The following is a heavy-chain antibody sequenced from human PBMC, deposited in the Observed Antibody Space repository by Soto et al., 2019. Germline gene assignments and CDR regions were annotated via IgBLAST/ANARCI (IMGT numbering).Heavy chain of an antibody. CDR1: GYTLTSYG. D-gene: IGHD1-26*01. CDR2: IIPIFGTA. CDR3: ARDRSIVGALYN. Sequence: ASVKVSCKASGYTLTSYGISWVRQAPGQGLEWMGGIIPIFGTANYAQKFQGRVTITADESTSTAYMELSSLRSEDTAVYYCARDRSIVGALYNWGQGTLVTVSS. J-gene: IGHJ4*02. V-gene: IGHV1-69*13.